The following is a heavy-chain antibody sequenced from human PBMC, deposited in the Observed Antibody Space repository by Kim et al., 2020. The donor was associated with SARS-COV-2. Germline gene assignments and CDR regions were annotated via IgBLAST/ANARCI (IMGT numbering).Heavy chain of an antibody. V-gene: IGHV3-23*01. CDR2: ISGSGGST. CDR3: AKGSMDYDFWSGYYSSYYYYYMDV. D-gene: IGHD3-3*01. J-gene: IGHJ6*03. CDR1: GFTFSSYA. Sequence: GGSLRLSCAASGFTFSSYAMSWVRQAPGKGLEWVSAISGSGGSTYYADSVKGRFTISRDNSKNTLYLQMNSLRAEDTAVYYCAKGSMDYDFWSGYYSSYYYYYMDVWGKGTTVTVSS.